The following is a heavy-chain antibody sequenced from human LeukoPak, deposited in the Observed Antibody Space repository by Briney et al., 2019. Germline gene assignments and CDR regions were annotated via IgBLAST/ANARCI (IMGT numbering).Heavy chain of an antibody. CDR3: AKVIGEKTPYYYYGMDV. Sequence: PGRSLTLSCAASGLTFSSYGMHWVRQAPGKGLEWVAVISYDGSNKYYADSVKGRFTIYRDNSKDTLYLQMNSVRAEDTAVYDCAKVIGEKTPYYYYGMDVWGQGTTVTVSS. CDR2: ISYDGSNK. CDR1: GLTFSSYG. J-gene: IGHJ6*02. V-gene: IGHV3-30*18.